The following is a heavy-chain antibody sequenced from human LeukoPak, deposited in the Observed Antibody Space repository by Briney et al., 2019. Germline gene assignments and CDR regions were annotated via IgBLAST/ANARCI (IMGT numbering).Heavy chain of an antibody. CDR3: ARQRVWDFDY. V-gene: IGHV4-39*01. CDR1: GRSISLESYF. Sequence: SETLSLTCTVSGRSISLESYFWGWIRQPPGKGLEWIGSIYYTGSTYYNPSLKSRGTISVDTSKNQFSLKLNSVTAADTALYYCARQRVWDFDYWGQGTLVTVSS. D-gene: IGHD5/OR15-5a*01. J-gene: IGHJ4*02. CDR2: IYYTGST.